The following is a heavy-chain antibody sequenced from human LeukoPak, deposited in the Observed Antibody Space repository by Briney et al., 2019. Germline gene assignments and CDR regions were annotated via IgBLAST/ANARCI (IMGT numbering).Heavy chain of an antibody. CDR3: AKAGLAAAGTSWFDP. CDR1: GFTFSSSW. V-gene: IGHV3-7*03. Sequence: GGSLRLSCAASGFTFSSSWMIWVRQAPGKGPEWVANIKADGSEKHYVDSVKGRFSISRDNAKNSLYLQMNSLRAEDTALYYCAKAGLAAAGTSWFDPWGQGTLVTVSS. J-gene: IGHJ5*02. D-gene: IGHD6-13*01. CDR2: IKADGSEK.